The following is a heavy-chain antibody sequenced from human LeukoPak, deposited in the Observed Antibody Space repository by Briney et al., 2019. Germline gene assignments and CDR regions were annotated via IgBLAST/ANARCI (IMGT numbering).Heavy chain of an antibody. Sequence: SGGSLRLSCAASGFTFSSYWMSWVRQAPGKGLEWVANIKQDGSEKCYVDSVKSRFTISRDNAKNSLYLQMNSLRAEDTAVYYCARGAHDSSGYYYESFDYWGQGTLVTVSS. CDR3: ARGAHDSSGYYYESFDY. D-gene: IGHD3-22*01. V-gene: IGHV3-7*01. CDR2: IKQDGSEK. J-gene: IGHJ4*02. CDR1: GFTFSSYW.